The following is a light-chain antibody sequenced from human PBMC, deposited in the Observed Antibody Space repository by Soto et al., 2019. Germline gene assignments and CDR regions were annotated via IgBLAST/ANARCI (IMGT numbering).Light chain of an antibody. CDR1: QSVSSY. V-gene: IGKV3-11*01. J-gene: IGKJ4*01. Sequence: EIVLTQSPATLSLSPGERATLSCRASQSVSSYLAWYQQKPGQAPRLLIYDASSRATGIPARFSGSGSGTDFPLTISSLEPEDFAVYYCQQRSTPLTFGGGTQVEIK. CDR2: DAS. CDR3: QQRSTPLT.